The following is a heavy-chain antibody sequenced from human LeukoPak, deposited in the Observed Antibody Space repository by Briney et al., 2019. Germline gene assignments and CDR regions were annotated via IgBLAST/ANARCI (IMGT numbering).Heavy chain of an antibody. V-gene: IGHV1-69*13. CDR1: GYTFTTSG. Sequence: SVKVSCKASGYTFTTSGVSWVRQAPGQGLEWMGGIIPIFGTANYAQKFQGRVTITADESTSTAYMELGSLRSEDTAVYYCARDSSGYYSGGDYWGQGTLVTVSS. J-gene: IGHJ4*02. D-gene: IGHD3-22*01. CDR3: ARDSSGYYSGGDY. CDR2: IIPIFGTA.